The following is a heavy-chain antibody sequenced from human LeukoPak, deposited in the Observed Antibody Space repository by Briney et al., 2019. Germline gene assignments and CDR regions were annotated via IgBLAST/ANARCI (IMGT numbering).Heavy chain of an antibody. CDR3: AKDYNWNYGPHNWFDP. D-gene: IGHD1-7*01. J-gene: IGHJ5*02. CDR2: TSGSGGST. V-gene: IGHV3-23*01. CDR1: GFTFSSYA. Sequence: GGSLRLSCAASGFTFSSYAMSWVRQAPGKGLEWVSATSGSGGSTYYADSVKGRFTISRDNSKNTLYLQMNSLRAEDTAVYYCAKDYNWNYGPHNWFDPWGQGTLVTVSS.